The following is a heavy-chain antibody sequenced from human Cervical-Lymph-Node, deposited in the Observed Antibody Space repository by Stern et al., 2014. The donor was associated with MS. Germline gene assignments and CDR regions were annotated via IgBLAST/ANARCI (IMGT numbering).Heavy chain of an antibody. CDR3: AREVAGHRLGMMDV. CDR1: GYTFTNYY. V-gene: IGHV1-46*01. Sequence: VQLVESGAEVKKPGASVKVSCKASGYTFTNYYMHWVRQAPGQGLEWMGIINPSGGSTNYEKKFQGRVTMTRDTSTSTVYMELSSLRSEDTAVYYCAREVAGHRLGMMDVWGQGTTVPVSS. J-gene: IGHJ6*02. D-gene: IGHD6-19*01. CDR2: INPSGGST.